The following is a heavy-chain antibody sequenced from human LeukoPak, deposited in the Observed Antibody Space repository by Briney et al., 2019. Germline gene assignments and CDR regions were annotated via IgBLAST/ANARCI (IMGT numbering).Heavy chain of an antibody. Sequence: RASVKVSCKASGYTFTGYYMHWVRQAPGQGLEWMGRIIPILGIANYAQKFQGRVTITADKSTSTAYMELSSLRSEDTAVYYCARSEDIVVVPDGTDAFDIWGQGTMVTVSS. CDR2: IIPILGIA. V-gene: IGHV1-69*02. CDR3: ARSEDIVVVPDGTDAFDI. D-gene: IGHD2-2*01. CDR1: GYTFTGYY. J-gene: IGHJ3*02.